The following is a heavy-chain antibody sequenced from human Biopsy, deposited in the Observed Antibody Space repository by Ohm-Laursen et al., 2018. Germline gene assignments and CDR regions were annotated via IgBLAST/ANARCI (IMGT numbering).Heavy chain of an antibody. Sequence: SVKVSCKVIGGTFSASGISWVRLAPGHGLESVGGIIPIFQTTHYAQSFQGRVTIVADKSTSTAYMELSSLRSDDTAIYYCATVRGLVWFGELIAWGQGTLVTVSS. CDR3: ATVRGLVWFGELIA. CDR1: GGTFSASG. V-gene: IGHV1-69*06. CDR2: IIPIFQTT. D-gene: IGHD3-10*01. J-gene: IGHJ5*02.